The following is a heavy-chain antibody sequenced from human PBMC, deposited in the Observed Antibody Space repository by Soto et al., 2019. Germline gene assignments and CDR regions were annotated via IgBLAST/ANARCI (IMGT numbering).Heavy chain of an antibody. V-gene: IGHV1-18*01. CDR3: ARAYCSSTSCYEFDY. CDR2: ISAYNGNT. Sequence: SVKVSCKASGYTFTSYGISWVRQAPGQGLEWMGWISAYNGNTNYAQKLQGRVTMTTDTSTSTAYMELRSLRSDDTAVYYCARAYCSSTSCYEFDYWGQGTLVTVSS. J-gene: IGHJ4*02. D-gene: IGHD2-2*01. CDR1: GYTFTSYG.